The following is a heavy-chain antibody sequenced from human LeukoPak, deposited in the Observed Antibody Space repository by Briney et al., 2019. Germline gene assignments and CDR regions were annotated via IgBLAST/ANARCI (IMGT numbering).Heavy chain of an antibody. J-gene: IGHJ4*01. CDR2: IKEDGSET. D-gene: IGHD1-26*01. Sequence: GGSLRLSCAASGFTFKKYWINWVRQVPGKGLECLANIKEDGSETYYADSVKGRFTISRDNSKNTLFLQMNSLRAEDTAVYYCAKDGIVGATGGHFDYWGHGTLVTVSS. V-gene: IGHV3-7*03. CDR1: GFTFKKYW. CDR3: AKDGIVGATGGHFDY.